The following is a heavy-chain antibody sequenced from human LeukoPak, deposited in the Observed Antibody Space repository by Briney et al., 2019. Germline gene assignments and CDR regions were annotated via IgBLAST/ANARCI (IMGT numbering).Heavy chain of an antibody. V-gene: IGHV4-34*01. J-gene: IGHJ6*03. Sequence: SETLSLTCAVFGGSFSDYFWSWIRQPPGKGLEWIGEIDHSGGTNYNPSLKSRVTISVDTSKNQFSLKVTSVTAADAAVYYCARMRGGGIGYSNYMDVWGKGTTGIVSS. CDR3: ARMRGGGIGYSNYMDV. CDR2: IDHSGGT. D-gene: IGHD2-15*01. CDR1: GGSFSDYF.